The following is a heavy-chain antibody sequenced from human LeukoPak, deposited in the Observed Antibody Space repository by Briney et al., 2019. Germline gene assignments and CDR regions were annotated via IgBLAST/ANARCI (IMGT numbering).Heavy chain of an antibody. Sequence: GGSLRLSCAASGFTFSTYSMNWVRQAPGKGLEWVSYISGTSSLIYYADSVRGRFTISRDNAKNSLYLQMNSLRDEDTAVYYCVRDQFFSFDYWGQGTLVTVSS. V-gene: IGHV3-48*02. CDR3: VRDQFFSFDY. CDR1: GFTFSTYS. D-gene: IGHD3-3*01. J-gene: IGHJ4*02. CDR2: ISGTSSLI.